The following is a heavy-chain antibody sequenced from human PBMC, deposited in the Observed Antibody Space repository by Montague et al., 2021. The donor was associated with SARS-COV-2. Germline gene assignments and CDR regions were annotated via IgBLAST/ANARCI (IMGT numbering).Heavy chain of an antibody. Sequence: SETLSLTCAVSGGSISDGAYYWGWIRQPPGEGLEWIGNIYYRGAISYTPSLSARVTLSVDTSNNQFSLRLKSLTAADTAIYFCARVGSKQNYYFDSGGRGARVTVS. D-gene: IGHD4-11*01. V-gene: IGHV4-39*01. J-gene: IGHJ4*02. CDR1: GGSISDGAYY. CDR2: IYYRGAI. CDR3: ARVGSKQNYYFDS.